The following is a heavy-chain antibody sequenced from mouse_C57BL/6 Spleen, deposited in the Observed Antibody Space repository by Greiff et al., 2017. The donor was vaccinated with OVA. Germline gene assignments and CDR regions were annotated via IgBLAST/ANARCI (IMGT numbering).Heavy chain of an antibody. CDR3: ARSSYFRYFDV. CDR1: GYSFTGYF. J-gene: IGHJ1*03. Sequence: EVQLQQSGPELVKPGDSVKISCKASGYSFTGYFLNWVMQSHGKSLEWIGRINPYNGDTFYNQKFKGQATLTVDKSSSTAHMELRSLTSEDSAFYYCARSSYFRYFDVWGTGTTVTVSS. CDR2: INPYNGDT. V-gene: IGHV1-20*01. D-gene: IGHD2-12*01.